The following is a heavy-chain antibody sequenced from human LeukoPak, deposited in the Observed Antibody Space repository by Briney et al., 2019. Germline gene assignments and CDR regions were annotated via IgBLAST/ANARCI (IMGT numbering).Heavy chain of an antibody. CDR1: EFSVGSNY. D-gene: IGHD6-19*01. J-gene: IGHJ4*02. CDR3: AKLGGQWLVNFYDY. CDR2: ISSSGDTT. V-gene: IGHV3-23*01. Sequence: PGGSLRLSCAASEFSVGSNYMTWVRQAPGKGLEWVSVISSSGDTTHYADSVKGRFTISRDNSKNTLYLQMNSLRAEDTAVYYCAKLGGQWLVNFYDYWGQGTLVTVSS.